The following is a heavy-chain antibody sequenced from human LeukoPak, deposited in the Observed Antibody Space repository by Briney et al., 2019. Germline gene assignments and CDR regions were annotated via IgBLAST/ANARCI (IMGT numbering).Heavy chain of an antibody. CDR3: ARCHGVGATGYFDL. V-gene: IGHV3-7*01. Sequence: GGSLRLSCAASGFTFSSYWMSWVRQAPGKGLEWVANIKQDGSEKYYVDSVKGRFTISRDNAKNSLYLQMNSLRAEDTAVYYCARCHGVGATGYFDLWGRGTLVTVSS. D-gene: IGHD1-26*01. CDR2: IKQDGSEK. J-gene: IGHJ2*01. CDR1: GFTFSSYW.